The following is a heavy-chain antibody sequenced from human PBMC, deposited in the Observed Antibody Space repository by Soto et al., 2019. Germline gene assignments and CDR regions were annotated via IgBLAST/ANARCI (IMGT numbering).Heavy chain of an antibody. CDR2: IYSSGST. CDR1: GFTVIDYY. CDR3: ARMITMVRGVMGYYGMDV. Sequence: LRLSCAASGFTVIDYYMSWVRQAPGKGLEWVSLIYSSGSTFYADSVKGRFTISRDNSKNSLFLQMNSLRAGDTAVYYCARMITMVRGVMGYYGMDVWGQGTTVTVSS. V-gene: IGHV3-53*01. J-gene: IGHJ6*02. D-gene: IGHD3-10*01.